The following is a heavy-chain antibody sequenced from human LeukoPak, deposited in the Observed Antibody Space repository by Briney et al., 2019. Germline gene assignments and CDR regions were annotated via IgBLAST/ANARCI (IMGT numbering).Heavy chain of an antibody. CDR3: ARGLRRDGYNSGWFDP. D-gene: IGHD5-24*01. J-gene: IGHJ5*02. V-gene: IGHV1-69*04. CDR2: IIPILGIA. CDR1: GGTFSSYA. Sequence: GASVKVSCKASGGTFSSYAISWVRQAPGQGLEWMGRIIPILGIANYAQKFQGRVTITADKSTSTAYMELSSLRSEDTAVYYCARGLRRDGYNSGWFDPWGQGTLVTVSS.